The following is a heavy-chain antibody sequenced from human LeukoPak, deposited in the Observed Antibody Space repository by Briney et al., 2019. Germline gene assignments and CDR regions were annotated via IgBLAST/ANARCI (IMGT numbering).Heavy chain of an antibody. Sequence: GSSVKVSCKASGGTFSSYAISWVRQAPGQGLEWMGGIIPIFGTAHYGQKFQGRATITADESTTTAYMDLSSLRSEDTAIYYCARSMVQLAITDGFHIWGQGTTVTVSS. D-gene: IGHD3-10*01. CDR2: IIPIFGTA. CDR3: ARSMVQLAITDGFHI. CDR1: GGTFSSYA. J-gene: IGHJ3*02. V-gene: IGHV1-69*01.